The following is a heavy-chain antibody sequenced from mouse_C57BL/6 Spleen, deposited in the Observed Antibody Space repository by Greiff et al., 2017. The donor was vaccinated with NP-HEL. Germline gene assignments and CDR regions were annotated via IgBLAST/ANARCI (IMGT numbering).Heavy chain of an antibody. CDR2: IDPSDSET. D-gene: IGHD1-1*01. CDR3: ARDFTYYGSSFYAMDY. CDR1: GYTFTSYW. Sequence: VQLQQSGAELVRPGSSVKLSCKASGYTFTSYWMHWVKQRPIQGLEWIGNIDPSDSETHYNQKFKDKATLTVDKSSSTAYMQLSSLTSEDSAVYYSARDFTYYGSSFYAMDYWGQGTSVTVSS. V-gene: IGHV1-52*01. J-gene: IGHJ4*01.